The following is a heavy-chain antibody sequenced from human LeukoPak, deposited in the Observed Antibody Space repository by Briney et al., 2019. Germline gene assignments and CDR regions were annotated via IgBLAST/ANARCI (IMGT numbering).Heavy chain of an antibody. Sequence: SETLSLTCSVSGGSISSSSYYWGWIRQPPGKGLEWIGSIYYSGSTYYNPSLKSRVTISVDTSKNQFSLKLSSVTAADTAVYYCARDPDYSGSYDYWGQGTLVTVSS. D-gene: IGHD1-26*01. V-gene: IGHV4-39*07. CDR3: ARDPDYSGSYDY. J-gene: IGHJ4*02. CDR1: GGSISSSSYY. CDR2: IYYSGST.